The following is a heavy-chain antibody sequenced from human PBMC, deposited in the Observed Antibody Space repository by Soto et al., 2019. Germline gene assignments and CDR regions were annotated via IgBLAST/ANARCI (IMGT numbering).Heavy chain of an antibody. Sequence: SETLSLTCTVSGGSISSYYWSWIRQPPGKGLEWIGYIYYSGSTNYNPSLKSRVTISVDTSKNQFSLKLSSVTAADTAVYYCARLIQSYYYMDVWGKGTTVTVSS. V-gene: IGHV4-59*08. CDR1: GGSISSYY. CDR3: ARLIQSYYYMDV. D-gene: IGHD1-1*01. J-gene: IGHJ6*03. CDR2: IYYSGST.